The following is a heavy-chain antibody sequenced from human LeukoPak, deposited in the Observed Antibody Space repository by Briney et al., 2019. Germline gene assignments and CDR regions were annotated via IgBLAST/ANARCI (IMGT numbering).Heavy chain of an antibody. V-gene: IGHV3-21*01. D-gene: IGHD3-16*01. Sequence: GGSLRLSCAASGFTFSTYSMNWVRQAPGKGLEWVSSISTSSSYIYYADSAKGRFTISRDNAKNSLYLQLNSLRAEDTAVYYCARWGTRDSFDIWGQGTMVTVSS. CDR2: ISTSSSYI. J-gene: IGHJ3*02. CDR3: ARWGTRDSFDI. CDR1: GFTFSTYS.